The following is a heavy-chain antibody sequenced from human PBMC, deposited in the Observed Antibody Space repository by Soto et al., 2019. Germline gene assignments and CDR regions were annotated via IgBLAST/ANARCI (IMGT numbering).Heavy chain of an antibody. D-gene: IGHD3-9*01. J-gene: IGHJ6*02. V-gene: IGHV3-21*01. CDR3: ARAARTRYYDILTDYYYYGMDV. CDR2: ISSSSSYI. CDR1: GFTFSSYS. Sequence: PGGSLRLSCAASGFTFSSYSMNWVRQAPGKGLEWVSSISSSSSYIYYADSVKGRFTISRDNAKNSLYLQMNSLRAEDTAVYYCARAARTRYYDILTDYYYYGMDVWGQGTTVTVSS.